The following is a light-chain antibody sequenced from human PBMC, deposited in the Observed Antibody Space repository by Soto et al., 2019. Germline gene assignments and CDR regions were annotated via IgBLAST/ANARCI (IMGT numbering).Light chain of an antibody. V-gene: IGKV1-5*01. J-gene: IGKJ1*01. CDR1: QSISSW. Sequence: DIQMTQSPSTLSASVGDRVTITCRASQSISSWLAWYQQKPGKAPKLLIYDASSLESGVPSRFSGRGSGTEFTLTISSLQPDDFSSYDCPQYTSYPWTCGQGPKVEIK. CDR3: PQYTSYPWT. CDR2: DAS.